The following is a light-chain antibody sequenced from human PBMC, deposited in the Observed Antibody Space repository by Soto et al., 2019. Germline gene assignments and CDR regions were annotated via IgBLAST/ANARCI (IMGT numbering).Light chain of an antibody. J-gene: IGKJ1*01. CDR1: QRISSW. Sequence: DIQMTQSPSTLSASVGDRVTITCRASQRISSWLAWFQQKPGKAPKLLMYDASSLESGVPSRFSGSGSGTECTLTISSLQPDDFATYYCQQYGTYLWTFGQGTRVEIK. CDR2: DAS. CDR3: QQYGTYLWT. V-gene: IGKV1-5*01.